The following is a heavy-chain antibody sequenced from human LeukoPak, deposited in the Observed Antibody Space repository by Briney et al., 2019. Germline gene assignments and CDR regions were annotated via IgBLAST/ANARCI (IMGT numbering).Heavy chain of an antibody. CDR3: AKDKERWELLPYFDY. V-gene: IGHV3-30-3*01. D-gene: IGHD1-26*01. CDR2: ISYDGSNK. Sequence: GGSLRLSCAASGFTFSSYAMHWVRQAPGKGLEWVSVISYDGSNKYYADSVKGRFTISRDNSKNTLYLQMNSLRAEDTAVYYCAKDKERWELLPYFDYWGQGTLVTVSS. J-gene: IGHJ4*02. CDR1: GFTFSSYA.